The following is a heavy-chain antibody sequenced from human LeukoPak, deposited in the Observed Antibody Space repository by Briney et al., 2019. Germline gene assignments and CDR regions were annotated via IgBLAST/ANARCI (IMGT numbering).Heavy chain of an antibody. J-gene: IGHJ5*02. V-gene: IGHV1-18*01. CDR1: GYTFTSYG. Sequence: ASVKVSCKASGYTFTSYGISWVRQAPGQGLEWMGWISAYNGNTNYAQKLQGRVTMTTDTSTSTAYMELRSLRSDDAAVYYCARDLKYLPWGNWFDPWGQGTLVTVSS. CDR2: ISAYNGNT. D-gene: IGHD2-2*01. CDR3: ARDLKYLPWGNWFDP.